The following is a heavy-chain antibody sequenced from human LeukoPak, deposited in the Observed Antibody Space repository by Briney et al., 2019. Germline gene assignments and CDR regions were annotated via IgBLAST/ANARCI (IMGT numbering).Heavy chain of an antibody. D-gene: IGHD3-22*01. CDR3: ASEQVVTEAFDN. Sequence: PSETLSLTCTVSGGSISSYYWSWLRQPAGKGLEWIGRIYTSGSTNYNPSLKSRVTMSVDTSKNQFSLKLSSVTAADTAVYYCASEQVVTEAFDNWGQGTMVTVSS. J-gene: IGHJ3*02. CDR2: IYTSGST. CDR1: GGSISSYY. V-gene: IGHV4-4*07.